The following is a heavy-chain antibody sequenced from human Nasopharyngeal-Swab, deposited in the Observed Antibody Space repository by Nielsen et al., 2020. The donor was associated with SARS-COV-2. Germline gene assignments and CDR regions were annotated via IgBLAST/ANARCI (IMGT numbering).Heavy chain of an antibody. CDR1: GFTFSSYA. V-gene: IGHV3-23*01. D-gene: IGHD6-19*01. J-gene: IGHJ6*02. CDR2: ISGSGGSP. CDR3: AKADRRSQWLVDYYYGMDV. Sequence: SPNLPCAASGFTFSSYAMSWVRQAPGKGLGWVSAISGSGGSPSYADSVKGRFTISRDNSKNTLYLQMNSLRAEDTAVYYCAKADRRSQWLVDYYYGMDVWGQGTTVTVSS.